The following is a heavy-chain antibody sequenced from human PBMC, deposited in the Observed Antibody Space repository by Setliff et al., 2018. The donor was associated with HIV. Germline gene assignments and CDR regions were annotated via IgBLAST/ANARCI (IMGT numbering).Heavy chain of an antibody. CDR1: GGSFSGFF. V-gene: IGHV4-34*01. J-gene: IGHJ4*02. D-gene: IGHD2-21*02. CDR3: ARVTPYCGADTCHSIDS. CDR2: SSTRGSA. Sequence: PSETLSLTCGVSGGSFSGFFWTWIRQPPGKGLEWIGESSTRGSATYNPSLESRLSISVDTSKNHFSLKLTSVTAADTALYYCARVTPYCGADTCHSIDSWGPGTLVTVSS.